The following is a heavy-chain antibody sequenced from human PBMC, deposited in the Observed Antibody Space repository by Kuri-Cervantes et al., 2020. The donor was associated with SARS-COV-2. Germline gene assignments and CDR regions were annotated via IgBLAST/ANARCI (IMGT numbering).Heavy chain of an antibody. Sequence: SETLSLTCTVSGGSIGSYYWSWMRQLPGKGLEWIGNIHYSGSTNYNPSLKSRVTISVDTSKNQLSLRLSSVTAADTAVYYCARLGATKGSYYYGVDVWGQGTTVTVSS. V-gene: IGHV4-59*01. J-gene: IGHJ6*02. CDR3: ARLGATKGSYYYGVDV. CDR2: IHYSGST. D-gene: IGHD1-26*01. CDR1: GGSIGSYY.